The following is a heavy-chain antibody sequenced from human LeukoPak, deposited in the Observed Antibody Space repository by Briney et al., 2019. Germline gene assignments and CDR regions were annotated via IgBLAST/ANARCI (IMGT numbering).Heavy chain of an antibody. J-gene: IGHJ6*02. CDR1: GGSISSYY. V-gene: IGHV4-4*07. CDR3: ARVSLRGYSYLGSGPHFGMDV. D-gene: IGHD5-18*01. Sequence: SETLSLTCTVSGGSISSYYWSWIRQPAGKGLEWIGRIYTSGSTNYNPSLKSRVTMSVDTSKNQFSLKLSSVTAADTAVYYCARVSLRGYSYLGSGPHFGMDVWGQGTTVTVSS. CDR2: IYTSGST.